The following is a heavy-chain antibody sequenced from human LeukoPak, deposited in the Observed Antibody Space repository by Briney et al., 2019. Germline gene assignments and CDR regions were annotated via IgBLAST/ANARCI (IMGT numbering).Heavy chain of an antibody. D-gene: IGHD4-17*01. V-gene: IGHV4-4*02. CDR1: GGSISSSNW. Sequence: PSGTLSLTCAVSGGSISSSNWWSWVRQPPGKGLEWIGEIYHSGSTNYNPSLKSRATISVDKSKNQFSLKLSSVTAADTAVYYCARESSYGAPADYWGQGTLVTVSS. CDR3: ARESSYGAPADY. J-gene: IGHJ4*02. CDR2: IYHSGST.